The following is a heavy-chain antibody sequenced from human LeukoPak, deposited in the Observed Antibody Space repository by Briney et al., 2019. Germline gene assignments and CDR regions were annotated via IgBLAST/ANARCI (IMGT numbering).Heavy chain of an antibody. Sequence: PGGSLRLSCAASGFTVSSNYMSWVRQAPGKGLEWVSVIYSGGSTYYADSVKGRFTISRDNSKNTLYLQMNSLRAEDTAVYYCAKAWDSSGWYIQTYYFDYWGQGTLVTVSS. D-gene: IGHD6-19*01. CDR1: GFTVSSNY. CDR2: IYSGGST. CDR3: AKAWDSSGWYIQTYYFDY. J-gene: IGHJ4*02. V-gene: IGHV3-53*01.